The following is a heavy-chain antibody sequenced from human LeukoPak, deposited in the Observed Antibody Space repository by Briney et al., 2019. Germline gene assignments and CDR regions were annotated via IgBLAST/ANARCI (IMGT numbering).Heavy chain of an antibody. V-gene: IGHV4-59*01. J-gene: IGHJ3*02. D-gene: IGHD3-22*01. CDR2: IYYSGST. CDR3: AREGGYYYERSDAFDI. CDR1: GGSISSYY. Sequence: SETLSLTCTVSGGSISSYYWGWIRQPPGKGLEWIGYIYYSGSTNYNPSLKSRVTISIDTSKNQFSLKLSSVTAADTAVYYCAREGGYYYERSDAFDIWGQGTMVTVSS.